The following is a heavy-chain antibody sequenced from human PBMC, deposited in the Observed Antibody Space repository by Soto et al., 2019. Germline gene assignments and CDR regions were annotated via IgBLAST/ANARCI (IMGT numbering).Heavy chain of an antibody. V-gene: IGHV4-28*01. D-gene: IGHD2-2*01. CDR2: IYYSGTT. Sequence: SETLSLTCGVSGCSIGSNNCLCFSRQPPGKGLEWSGNIYYSGTTQFTPSLKSRATMSIDGAGNHFSLRLSSVTAADTAVYYCARKERKPAAICNWGQGTLVTVSS. CDR1: GCSIGSNNC. CDR3: ARKERKPAAICN. J-gene: IGHJ4*02.